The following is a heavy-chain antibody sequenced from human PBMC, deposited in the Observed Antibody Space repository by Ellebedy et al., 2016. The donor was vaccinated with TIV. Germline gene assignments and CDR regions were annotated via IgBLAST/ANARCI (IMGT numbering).Heavy chain of an antibody. CDR3: ARDHPLGIENIDY. Sequence: GESLKISCAASGFTFSSYWMHWVRQAPGKGLVWVSRINSDGSSTSYADSVKGRFTISRANAKNTLYLQMNSLRAEDTAVYYCARDHPLGIENIDYWGQGTLVTVSS. V-gene: IGHV3-74*01. CDR2: INSDGSST. CDR1: GFTFSSYW. D-gene: IGHD7-27*01. J-gene: IGHJ4*02.